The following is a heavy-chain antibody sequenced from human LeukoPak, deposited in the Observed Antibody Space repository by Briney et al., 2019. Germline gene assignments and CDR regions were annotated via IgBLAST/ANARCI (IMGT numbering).Heavy chain of an antibody. D-gene: IGHD2-2*01. CDR3: ATLGYCTSISCYATDGGALDV. J-gene: IGHJ3*01. Sequence: GSLRLSCAGSGFIFNNAWMSWVRQAPGKGLEWVVRIKSKKDGEATDYAAPVKGRFIVSRADSKDTLYLQMNSLRVEDTGVYYCATLGYCTSISCYATDGGALDVWGQGTVVTVSS. CDR2: IKSKKDGEAT. CDR1: GFIFNNAW. V-gene: IGHV3-15*05.